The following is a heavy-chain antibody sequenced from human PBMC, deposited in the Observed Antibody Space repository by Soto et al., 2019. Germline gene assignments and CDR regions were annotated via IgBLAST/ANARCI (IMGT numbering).Heavy chain of an antibody. CDR3: AKSTRGLWFGELLCGGFDY. CDR1: GFTFSSYA. CDR2: ISGSGGST. J-gene: IGHJ4*02. Sequence: EVQLLESGGGLVQPGGSLRLSCAASGFTFSSYAMSWVRQAPGKGLEWVSAISGSGGSTYYADSVKGRFTISRDNSKNTLYLQMNSMRAEDTAVYYCAKSTRGLWFGELLCGGFDYWGQGTLVTVSS. D-gene: IGHD3-10*01. V-gene: IGHV3-23*01.